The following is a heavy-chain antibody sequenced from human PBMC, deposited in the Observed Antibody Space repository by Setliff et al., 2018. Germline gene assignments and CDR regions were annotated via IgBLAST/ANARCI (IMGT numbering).Heavy chain of an antibody. J-gene: IGHJ6*03. CDR2: INTNTGNP. CDR3: ARGSRFGTIVYKGDYYMDV. D-gene: IGHD3-10*01. Sequence: ASVKVSCKGSGYTFSTYAIIWMRQAPGQGLEWMGWINTNTGNPSYAQGFTGRFVFSLDTSVSTAYLQISSLKAEDTAIYYCARGSRFGTIVYKGDYYMDVWGKGTTVTVSS. CDR1: GYTFSTYA. V-gene: IGHV7-4-1*02.